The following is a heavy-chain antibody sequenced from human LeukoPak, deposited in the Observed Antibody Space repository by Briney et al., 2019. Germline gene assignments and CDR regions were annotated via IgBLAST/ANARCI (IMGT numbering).Heavy chain of an antibody. D-gene: IGHD2-15*01. CDR1: GYTLSTYG. Sequence: GASVKVSCKASGYTLSTYGISWVRQAPGQGLEWMGWISAHNGKTNYAQKFQGRVTMTTDASTSTAHMELRSLRSDDTAVYYCARCNLILVAGPQGHSYYFMDVWGKGTTVTVSS. J-gene: IGHJ6*03. CDR3: ARCNLILVAGPQGHSYYFMDV. CDR2: ISAHNGKT. V-gene: IGHV1-18*04.